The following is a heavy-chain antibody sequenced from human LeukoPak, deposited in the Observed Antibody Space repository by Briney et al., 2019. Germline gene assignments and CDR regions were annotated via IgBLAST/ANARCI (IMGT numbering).Heavy chain of an antibody. Sequence: GAPVKVSCKASGYTFTGYYMHWVRQAPGQGLEWMGRINPNSGGTNYAQKFQGRVTMTRDTSISTAYMELSRLRSDDTAVYYCARINYYGSGAYYYGMDVWGQGTTVTVSS. CDR3: ARINYYGSGAYYYGMDV. D-gene: IGHD3-10*01. CDR1: GYTFTGYY. V-gene: IGHV1-2*06. CDR2: INPNSGGT. J-gene: IGHJ6*02.